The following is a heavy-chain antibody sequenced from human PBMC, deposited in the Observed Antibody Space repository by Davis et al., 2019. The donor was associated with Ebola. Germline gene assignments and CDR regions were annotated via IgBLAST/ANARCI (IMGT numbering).Heavy chain of an antibody. D-gene: IGHD3-3*01. J-gene: IGHJ3*02. Sequence: GGSLRLSCAASGFTFSSYAMSWVRQAPGKGLEWVSAISGSGGSTYYADSVKGRFTISRDNSKNTLYLQMNSLRAEDTAVYYCARDHDNYDFWSGYAFDIWGQGTMVTVSS. CDR3: ARDHDNYDFWSGYAFDI. CDR2: ISGSGGST. V-gene: IGHV3-23*01. CDR1: GFTFSSYA.